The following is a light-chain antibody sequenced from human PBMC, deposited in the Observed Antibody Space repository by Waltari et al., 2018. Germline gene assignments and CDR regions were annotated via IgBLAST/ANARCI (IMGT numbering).Light chain of an antibody. V-gene: IGKV3-11*01. CDR1: QSVGSS. CDR2: AAS. J-gene: IGKJ5*01. CDR3: QQRSNWPPIT. Sequence: EIVLTQSPVTLSLAPGERATLSCWASQSVGSSLAWYQRKPGQAPRRLMYAASNRATGVPARFNGSGSGTDFTLTIISLQSEDSAVYYCQQRSNWPPITFGQGTRLEIK.